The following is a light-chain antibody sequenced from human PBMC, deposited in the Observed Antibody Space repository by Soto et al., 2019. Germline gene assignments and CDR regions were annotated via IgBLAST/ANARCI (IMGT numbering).Light chain of an antibody. V-gene: IGKV3-20*01. Sequence: EVVLTQSPGTLSLSPGERATLPCRSSQSVSTSFLAWYQQKPGQAPRLLIYGTSSRATGIPDRFSGSGSGTDFTLTISRLEPEDFAVYFCQRYGSSPLITFGQGTRLEIK. CDR2: GTS. J-gene: IGKJ5*01. CDR3: QRYGSSPLIT. CDR1: QSVSTSF.